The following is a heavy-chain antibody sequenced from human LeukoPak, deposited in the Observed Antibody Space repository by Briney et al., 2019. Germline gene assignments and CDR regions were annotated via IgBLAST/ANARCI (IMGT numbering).Heavy chain of an antibody. V-gene: IGHV4-34*01. CDR3: AKSGGYGLIDY. D-gene: IGHD1-26*01. CDR2: INHSGGT. Sequence: SETLSLTCAVYGGSFSGYYWSWIRQPPGKGLEWIGEINHSGGTKYNPSLKSRVTISVDTSKNQFSLRLNSVTAADTAMYFCAKSGGYGLIDYWGQGTLVTVSS. J-gene: IGHJ4*02. CDR1: GGSFSGYY.